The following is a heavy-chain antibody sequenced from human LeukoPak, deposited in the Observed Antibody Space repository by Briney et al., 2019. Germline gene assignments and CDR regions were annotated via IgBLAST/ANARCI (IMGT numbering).Heavy chain of an antibody. D-gene: IGHD2-15*01. CDR1: GFTFRSYA. J-gene: IGHJ4*02. CDR2: ISGSGGST. CDR3: ATGYLSNVDY. Sequence: GGSLRLSCAASGFTFRSYAMSWVRQAPAKGLEWVSAISGSGGSTYYAESVRRRFTISSDNSKHTLYLQMKSQRAEDTAVYYGATGYLSNVDYWGQGTLVTVSS. V-gene: IGHV3-23*01.